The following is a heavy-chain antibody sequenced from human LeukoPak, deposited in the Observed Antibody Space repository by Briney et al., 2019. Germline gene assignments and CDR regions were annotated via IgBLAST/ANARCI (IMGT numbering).Heavy chain of an antibody. J-gene: IGHJ4*02. CDR3: ARDIVVVVAATYFDY. CDR1: GFTFSNYN. Sequence: KTGGSLRLSCAVPGFTFSNYNMNWVRQAAGKSLEWVSSITSTSTYTFYADSVKGRFIISRDNAENSLYLEIHSLRAEDTAVYYCARDIVVVVAATYFDYWGQGTLVTVSS. V-gene: IGHV3-21*01. D-gene: IGHD2-15*01. CDR2: ITSTSTYT.